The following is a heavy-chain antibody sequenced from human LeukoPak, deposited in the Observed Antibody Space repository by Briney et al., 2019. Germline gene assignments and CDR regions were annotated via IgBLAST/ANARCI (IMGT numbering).Heavy chain of an antibody. Sequence: GGSLRLSCSASGFTFSSYGMHWVRQAPGKGLEWVAVISYDGSNKYYADSVKGRFTISRDNSKNTLYLQMNSLRAEDTAVYYCASYGDYEGYWFDPWGQGTLVTVSS. CDR3: ASYGDYEGYWFDP. V-gene: IGHV3-30*03. CDR2: ISYDGSNK. J-gene: IGHJ5*02. CDR1: GFTFSSYG. D-gene: IGHD4-17*01.